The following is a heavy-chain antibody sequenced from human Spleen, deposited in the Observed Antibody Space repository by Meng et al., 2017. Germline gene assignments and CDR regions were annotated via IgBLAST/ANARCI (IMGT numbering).Heavy chain of an antibody. D-gene: IGHD6-13*01. V-gene: IGHV4-4*02. CDR1: GASFSSDNW. Sequence: QVRPKRAGPGLVMPAGTLSLTCAVSGASFSSDNWWWWGHHPPGRVQGCSGEIYHSGSTNYNPSLNSRVTISVDTSKNQFSLKLNSVTAADTAVYYCARRRAAAGMGYWGQGTLVTVSS. J-gene: IGHJ4*02. CDR2: IYHSGST. CDR3: ARRRAAAGMGY.